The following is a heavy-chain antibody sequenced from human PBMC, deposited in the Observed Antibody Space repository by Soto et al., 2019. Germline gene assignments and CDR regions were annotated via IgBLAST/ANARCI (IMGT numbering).Heavy chain of an antibody. CDR1: GGSISSGGYY. D-gene: IGHD3-10*01. J-gene: IGHJ6*02. CDR3: ARIVPGITMVRGAMDV. V-gene: IGHV4-31*02. Sequence: SETLSLTXTVSGGSISSGGYYWSWIRQHPGKGLEWIGYIYYSGSTYYNPSLKSRVTISVDTSKNQFSLKLSSVTAADTAVYYCARIVPGITMVRGAMDVWGQGTTVTVSS. CDR2: IYYSGST.